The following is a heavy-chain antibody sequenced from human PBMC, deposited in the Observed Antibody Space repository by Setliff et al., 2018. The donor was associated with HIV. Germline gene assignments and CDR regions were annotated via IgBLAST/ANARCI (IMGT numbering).Heavy chain of an antibody. CDR2: VCQRGGI. CDR1: SGSISNYY. V-gene: IGHV4-59*12. Sequence: SETLSLTCTVSSGSISNYYWSWIRQPPGKGLEWIGEVCQRGGINYNPFLWSRASISMDKPRNYFSLEMASMTAADTAVYFCVRNHEWALGTWGQGLLVTVSS. J-gene: IGHJ5*02. CDR3: VRNHEWALGT. D-gene: IGHD1-26*01.